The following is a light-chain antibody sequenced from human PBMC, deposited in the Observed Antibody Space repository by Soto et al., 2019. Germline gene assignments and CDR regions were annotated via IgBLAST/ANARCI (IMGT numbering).Light chain of an antibody. CDR2: WAS. Sequence: DIVMTQSADSLAVSLGERATINCKSSQSVLYSSNNKNYLAWYQQKPGQPPKLLIYWASTRESGVPDRFSGSGSGTDFTLTISSLQAEDVAVYYCQQYYSTLERTFGQGTKVEIK. CDR3: QQYYSTLERT. CDR1: QSVLYSSNNKNY. V-gene: IGKV4-1*01. J-gene: IGKJ1*01.